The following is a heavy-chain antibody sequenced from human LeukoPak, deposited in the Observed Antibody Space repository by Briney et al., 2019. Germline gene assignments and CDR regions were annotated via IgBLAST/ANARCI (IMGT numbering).Heavy chain of an antibody. CDR3: KIMIVAYYYYGMDV. Sequence: ASVKVSCKASGYTFTIYDINWVRQATGQGLEWMGWMNPNSGNTGYAQKFQGRVTMTRNTCISTAYMELSSLRSEDTAVYYCKIMIVAYYYYGMDVWGQGTTVTVSS. V-gene: IGHV1-8*02. CDR2: MNPNSGNT. J-gene: IGHJ6*02. CDR1: GYTFTIYD. D-gene: IGHD3-22*01.